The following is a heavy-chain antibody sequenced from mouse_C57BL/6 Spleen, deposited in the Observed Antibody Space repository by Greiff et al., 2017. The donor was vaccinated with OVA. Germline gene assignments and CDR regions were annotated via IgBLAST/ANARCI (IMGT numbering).Heavy chain of an antibody. V-gene: IGHV5-17*01. J-gene: IGHJ3*01. Sequence: EVQLVESGGGLVKPGGSLKLSCAASGFTFSDYGMHWVRQAPEKGLEWVAYISSGSSTIYYADTVKGRSTITRDNATNTLFLQMTSLRSEDTAMYYCARHYDYDGGFAYWGQGTLVTVSA. CDR2: ISSGSSTI. D-gene: IGHD2-4*01. CDR1: GFTFSDYG. CDR3: ARHYDYDGGFAY.